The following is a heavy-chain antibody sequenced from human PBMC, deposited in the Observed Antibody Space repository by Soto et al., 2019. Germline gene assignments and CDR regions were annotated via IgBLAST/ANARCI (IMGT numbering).Heavy chain of an antibody. D-gene: IGHD1-26*01. CDR3: ATRRGATTVVIPDAFDI. Sequence: ASVKVSCKVSGYTLTELSMHWVRQAPGKGLEWMGGFDPEDGETIYAQKFQGRVTMTEDTSTDTAYMELSSLRSEDTAVYYCATRRGATTVVIPDAFDIWGQGTMVTVSS. J-gene: IGHJ3*02. CDR2: FDPEDGET. V-gene: IGHV1-24*01. CDR1: GYTLTELS.